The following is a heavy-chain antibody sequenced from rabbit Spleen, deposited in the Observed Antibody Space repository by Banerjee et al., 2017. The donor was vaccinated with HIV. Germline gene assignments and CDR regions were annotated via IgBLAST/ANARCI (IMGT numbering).Heavy chain of an antibody. J-gene: IGHJ3*01. Sequence: QSLEESGGDMVKPGASLTLTCTASGFSFSSSDYMCWVRQAPGKGLEWISCIAGSSSGFTYSATWAKGRFTISKTSSTSVTLQVTSLTAADTATYFCARDLDGVIGWNFGWWGQGTLVTVS. V-gene: IGHV1S40*01. CDR2: IAGSSSGFT. CDR3: ARDLDGVIGWNFGW. CDR1: GFSFSSSDY. D-gene: IGHD4-1*01.